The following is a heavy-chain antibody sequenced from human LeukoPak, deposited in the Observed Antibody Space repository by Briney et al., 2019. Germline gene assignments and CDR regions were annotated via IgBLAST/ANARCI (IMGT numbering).Heavy chain of an antibody. CDR1: GYSISSSSYY. CDR3: ARSHVVVVAATPVGWFDP. CDR2: IYYSGST. J-gene: IGHJ5*02. D-gene: IGHD2-15*01. Sequence: SETLSLTCTVSGYSISSSSYYWGWIRQPPGKGLEWIGSIYYSGSTYYNPSLKSRVTISVDTSKNQFSLKLSSVTAADTAVYYCARSHVVVVAATPVGWFDPWGQGTLVTVSS. V-gene: IGHV4-39*07.